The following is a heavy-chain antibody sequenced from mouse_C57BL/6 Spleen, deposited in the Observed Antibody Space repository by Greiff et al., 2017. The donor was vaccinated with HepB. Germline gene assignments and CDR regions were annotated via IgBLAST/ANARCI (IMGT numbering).Heavy chain of an antibody. Sequence: EVQWVESGGGLVKPGGSLKLSCAASGFTFSSYAMSWVRQTPEKRLEWVATISDGGSYTYYPDNVKGRFTISRDNAKNNLYLQMSHLKSEDTAMYYCARDSYYGNYFDYWGQGTTLTVSS. CDR2: ISDGGSYT. CDR3: ARDSYYGNYFDY. CDR1: GFTFSSYA. D-gene: IGHD2-10*01. V-gene: IGHV5-4*01. J-gene: IGHJ2*01.